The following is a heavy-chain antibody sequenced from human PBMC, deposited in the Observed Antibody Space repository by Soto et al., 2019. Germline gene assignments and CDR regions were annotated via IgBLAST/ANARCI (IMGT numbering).Heavy chain of an antibody. V-gene: IGHV1-3*01. CDR3: AREGSYYGSGSYYPNWFDP. D-gene: IGHD3-10*01. J-gene: IGHJ5*02. Sequence: QVQLVQSGAEVKKPGASVKVSCKASGYTFTSYAMHWVRQAPGQRLEGMGWINAGNGNTKYSQKFQGRVTITRDTSARTAYMELSSLRSEDTAVYYCAREGSYYGSGSYYPNWFDPWGQGTLVTVSS. CDR2: INAGNGNT. CDR1: GYTFTSYA.